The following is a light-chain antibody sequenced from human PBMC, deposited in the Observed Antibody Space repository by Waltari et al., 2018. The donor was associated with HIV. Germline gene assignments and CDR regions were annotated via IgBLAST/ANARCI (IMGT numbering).Light chain of an antibody. Sequence: QSDLTQPASVSGSPGPSITISCTATNSALSNYISWYQHHPGDAPKLILFDVNRRPSGISDRFSGSKSGNTASLTISWLQADDEADYFCSSYVGSARLFGGGTKVTVL. CDR1: NSALSNY. J-gene: IGLJ2*01. CDR2: DVN. CDR3: SSYVGSARL. V-gene: IGLV2-14*03.